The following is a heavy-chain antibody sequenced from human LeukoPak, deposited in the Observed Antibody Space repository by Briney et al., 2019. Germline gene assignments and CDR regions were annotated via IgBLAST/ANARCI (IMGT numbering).Heavy chain of an antibody. V-gene: IGHV3-21*01. CDR1: GFISSSYT. Sequence: GGSLRLSCAASGFISSSYTMNWVRQAPRKGLEWVSSISDDTTYEYYADSVKGRFTISRDNAKKSLYLQMSSLRAEDTAVYYCARTYCSGGSCYSYFDDWGQGTLVTVSP. D-gene: IGHD2-15*01. CDR2: ISDDTTYE. CDR3: ARTYCSGGSCYSYFDD. J-gene: IGHJ4*02.